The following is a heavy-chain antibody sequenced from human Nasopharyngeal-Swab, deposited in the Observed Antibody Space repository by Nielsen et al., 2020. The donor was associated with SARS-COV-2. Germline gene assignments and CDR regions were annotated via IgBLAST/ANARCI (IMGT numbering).Heavy chain of an antibody. J-gene: IGHJ4*02. Sequence: WVRQAPGQGLEWMGRIIPIGGIANNAQKFQGRVTITADKSTSTAYMELTSLRFEDTAVYYCAREGPGPPMTTVTPYFDYWGQGTLVTVSS. CDR2: IIPIGGIA. CDR3: AREGPGPPMTTVTPYFDY. D-gene: IGHD4-11*01. V-gene: IGHV1-69*04.